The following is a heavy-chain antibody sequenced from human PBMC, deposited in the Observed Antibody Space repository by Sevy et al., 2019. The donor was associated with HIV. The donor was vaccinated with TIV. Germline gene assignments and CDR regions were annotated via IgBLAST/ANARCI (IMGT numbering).Heavy chain of an antibody. CDR2: ISSVSTII. V-gene: IGHV3-21*01. CDR1: GFSFNSYD. D-gene: IGHD3-10*01. J-gene: IGHJ6*02. CDR3: ARVVGYVSRNYCKYYYDLDV. Sequence: GGSLRLSCTASGFSFNSYDMNWVRQAPGKGLEWVSSISSVSTIIYYGDSVRGRFSISRDNVKKSLYLKMNSLRVEDTAVYYCARVVGYVSRNYCKYYYDLDVWGQGTAVTVSS.